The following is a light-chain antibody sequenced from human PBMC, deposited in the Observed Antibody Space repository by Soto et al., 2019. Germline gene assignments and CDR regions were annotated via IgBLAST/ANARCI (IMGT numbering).Light chain of an antibody. CDR2: EVS. CDR1: QSLVSSNGHTF. CDR3: MQATYWPPYT. Sequence: DVVMTQSPLSLPVTLGQPASISCRSSQSLVSSNGHTFLNWFHLRPGQSPRRLIYEVSNRDSGVPDRFSGSESGTDFTLKISRVEAEDVGVYYCMQATYWPPYTFGQGTKLEIK. V-gene: IGKV2-30*01. J-gene: IGKJ2*01.